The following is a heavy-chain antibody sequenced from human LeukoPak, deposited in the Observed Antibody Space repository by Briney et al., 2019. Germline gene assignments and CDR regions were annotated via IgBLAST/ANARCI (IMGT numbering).Heavy chain of an antibody. CDR1: GFTFSSHA. Sequence: GGSLRLSCAASGFTFSSHAVSWVRQAPGKGLEWVSGINGSGSSTYYAASVKGRFTISRDNSKNSLYLQMNSLRVEDTATYYCAKLKVFGSGSWDYWGQGSLVTISS. V-gene: IGHV3-23*01. D-gene: IGHD3-10*01. CDR2: INGSGSST. J-gene: IGHJ4*02. CDR3: AKLKVFGSGSWDY.